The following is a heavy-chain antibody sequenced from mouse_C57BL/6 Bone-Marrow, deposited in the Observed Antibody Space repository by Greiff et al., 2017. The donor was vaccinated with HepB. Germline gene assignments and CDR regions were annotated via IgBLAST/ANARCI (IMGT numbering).Heavy chain of an antibody. Sequence: VQLQQPGAELVKPGASVKLSCKASGYTFTSYWMHWVKQRPGQGLEWIGMIHPNSGSTNYNEKFKSKATLTVDKSSSTAYMQLSSLTSEDSAVYYCARPCYGYDGYYAMDYWGQGTSVTVSS. CDR3: ARPCYGYDGYYAMDY. D-gene: IGHD2-2*01. CDR2: IHPNSGST. CDR1: GYTFTSYW. V-gene: IGHV1-64*01. J-gene: IGHJ4*01.